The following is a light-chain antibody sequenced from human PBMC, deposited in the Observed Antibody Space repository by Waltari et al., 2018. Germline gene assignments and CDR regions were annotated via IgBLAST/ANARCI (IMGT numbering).Light chain of an antibody. J-gene: IGLJ3*02. CDR1: NSNIGSNT. CDR2: GND. CDR3: AAWDESLKGWV. V-gene: IGLV1-44*01. Sequence: QSVLTQPPSLSGTPGQRVTISCSGSNSNIGSNTVDLYQVLPGTAPKLLIHGNDQRPSGVPDRFSGSKFGASGSLAISGLQPEDESEYYCAAWDESLKGWVFGGGTRLTVL.